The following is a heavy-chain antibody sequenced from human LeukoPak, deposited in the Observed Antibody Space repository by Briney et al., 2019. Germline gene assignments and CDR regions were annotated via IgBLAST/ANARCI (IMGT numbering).Heavy chain of an antibody. V-gene: IGHV3-23*01. D-gene: IGHD3-22*01. J-gene: IGHJ4*02. CDR3: AKDTVEYYYDSSGYY. Sequence: GGSLTLPRAASGFTLSSYAMSWLRQAPGKGLEWVSAISGSGGSTYYADSVKGRFTISRDNSKNTLYLQMNSLRAEVRAVYYCAKDTVEYYYDSSGYYWGQGTLVTVSS. CDR1: GFTLSSYA. CDR2: ISGSGGST.